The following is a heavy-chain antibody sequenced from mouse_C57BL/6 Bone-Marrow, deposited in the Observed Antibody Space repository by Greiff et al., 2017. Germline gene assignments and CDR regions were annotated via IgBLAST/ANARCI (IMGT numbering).Heavy chain of an antibody. CDR2: ISSGSSTI. Sequence: EVKVVESGGGLVKPGGSLKLSCAASGFTFSDYGMHWVRQAPEKGLEWVAYISSGSSTIYYADTVKGRFTISRDNAKNTLFLQMTSLRSEDTAMYYCARDDGYRYAMDYWGQGTSVTVSS. CDR3: ARDDGYRYAMDY. J-gene: IGHJ4*01. D-gene: IGHD2-3*01. V-gene: IGHV5-17*01. CDR1: GFTFSDYG.